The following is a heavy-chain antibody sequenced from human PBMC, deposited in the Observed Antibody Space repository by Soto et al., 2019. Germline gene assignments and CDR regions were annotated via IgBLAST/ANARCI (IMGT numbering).Heavy chain of an antibody. CDR2: ISYDGSNK. D-gene: IGHD6-13*01. J-gene: IGHJ4*02. CDR1: GFTFSSYA. Sequence: VGSLRLSCAASGFTFSSYAMHWVRQAPGKGLEWVAVISYDGSNKYYADSVKGRFTISRDNSKNTLYLQMNSLRAEDTAVYYCARDPYSSSWYYFDYWGQGTLVTVSS. CDR3: ARDPYSSSWYYFDY. V-gene: IGHV3-30-3*01.